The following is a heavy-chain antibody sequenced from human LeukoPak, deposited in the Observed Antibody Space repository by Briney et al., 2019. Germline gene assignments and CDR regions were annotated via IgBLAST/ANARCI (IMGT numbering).Heavy chain of an antibody. D-gene: IGHD3-10*01. CDR2: IYHSGST. V-gene: IGHV4-38-2*02. J-gene: IGHJ5*02. CDR3: ARDINPPDYYGSGSYYTACFAP. CDR1: GYSISSGYY. Sequence: SETLSLTCTVSGYSISSGYYWGWIRQPPGKGLEWIGSIYHSGSTYYNPSLKSRVTISVDTSKNQFSLKLSSVTAADTAVYYWARDINPPDYYGSGSYYTACFAPWGQGTLVTVSS.